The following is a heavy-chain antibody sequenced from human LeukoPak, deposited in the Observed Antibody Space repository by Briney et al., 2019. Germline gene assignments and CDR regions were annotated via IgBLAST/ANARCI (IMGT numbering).Heavy chain of an antibody. D-gene: IGHD6-13*01. Sequence: SVKVSCKASGYTFTGYYMHWVRQAPGQGLEWMGWINPNSGGTNYAQKFQGRVTMTRDTSISTAYMELSRLRSDDTAVYYCAREVGDSSSSSDYWGQGTLVTVSS. CDR3: AREVGDSSSSSDY. J-gene: IGHJ4*02. CDR2: INPNSGGT. CDR1: GYTFTGYY. V-gene: IGHV1-2*02.